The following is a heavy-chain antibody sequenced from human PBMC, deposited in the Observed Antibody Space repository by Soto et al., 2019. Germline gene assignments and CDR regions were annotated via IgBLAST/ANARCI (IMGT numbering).Heavy chain of an antibody. CDR3: ATITVIY. D-gene: IGHD3-10*01. J-gene: IGHJ4*02. CDR1: GFTFSNFA. CDR2: ISNDGTKK. V-gene: IGHV3-30-3*01. Sequence: QVQLVESGGRVVQPGSSLRLSCADSGFTFSNFAMHWVRQTPGKGLEWVAVISNDGTKKVYADSMKGRFTISRDNSKKILYLEMNTLRADDSAVYYCATITVIYWGQGTLGAVSS.